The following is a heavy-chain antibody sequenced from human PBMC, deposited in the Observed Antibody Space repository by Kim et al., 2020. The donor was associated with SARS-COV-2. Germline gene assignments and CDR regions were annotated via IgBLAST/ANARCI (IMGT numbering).Heavy chain of an antibody. Sequence: GGSLRLSCAASGFTFSSYAMSWVRQAPGKGLEWVSAISGSGGSTYYADSVKGRFTISRDNSKNTLYLQMNSLRAEDTAVYYCAKDLDSSSPFYYYYGMDVWGQGTTVTVSS. D-gene: IGHD6-6*01. V-gene: IGHV3-23*01. J-gene: IGHJ6*02. CDR1: GFTFSSYA. CDR3: AKDLDSSSPFYYYYGMDV. CDR2: ISGSGGST.